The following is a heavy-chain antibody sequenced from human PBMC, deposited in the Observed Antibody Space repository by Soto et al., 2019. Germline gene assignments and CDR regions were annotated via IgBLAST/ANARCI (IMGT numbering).Heavy chain of an antibody. V-gene: IGHV4-39*01. D-gene: IGHD3-10*01. CDR1: GGSISSSSYY. Sequence: SETLSLTCTVSGGSISSSSYYWGWIRQPPGKGLEWIGSRSIYYSGSTYYNPSLKSRVSISADTSKSQLSLMLSSVTAADTAVYYCARLWMGERPPDYLGLGTLVTVSS. J-gene: IGHJ4*02. CDR3: ARLWMGERPPDY. CDR2: IYYSGST.